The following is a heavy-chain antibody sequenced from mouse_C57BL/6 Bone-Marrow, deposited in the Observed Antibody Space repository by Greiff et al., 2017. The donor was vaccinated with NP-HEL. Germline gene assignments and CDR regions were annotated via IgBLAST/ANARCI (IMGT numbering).Heavy chain of an antibody. CDR3: ARDSLRRYFDV. D-gene: IGHD1-2*01. Sequence: EVKLVESAGGLVQPGSSMKLSCTASGFTFSDYYMAWVRQVPEKGLEWVANINYDGSSTYYLDSLKSRFIISRDNAKNILYLQMSSLKSEDTATYYCARDSLRRYFDVWGTGTAVTVSS. V-gene: IGHV5-16*01. CDR2: INYDGSST. J-gene: IGHJ1*03. CDR1: GFTFSDYY.